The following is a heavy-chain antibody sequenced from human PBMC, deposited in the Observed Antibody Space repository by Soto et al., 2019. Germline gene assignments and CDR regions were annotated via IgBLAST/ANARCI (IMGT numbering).Heavy chain of an antibody. CDR1: GGSISSGDYY. CDR3: ARDSSSWLSASN. D-gene: IGHD6-13*01. V-gene: IGHV4-30-4*01. J-gene: IGHJ4*02. Sequence: QVQLQESGPGLVKPSQTLSLTCTVSGGSISSGDYYWSWIRQPPGKGLEWIGYIYYSGSTHYNPSLKSRVTISVDTSKSQFSLKLSSVTAADTAVYYCARDSSSWLSASNWGQGTLVTVSS. CDR2: IYYSGST.